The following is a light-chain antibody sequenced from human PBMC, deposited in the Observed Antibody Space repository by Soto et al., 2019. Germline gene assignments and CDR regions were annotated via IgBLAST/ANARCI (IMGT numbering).Light chain of an antibody. CDR2: EVI. V-gene: IGLV2-14*01. CDR1: TSDVGGYNY. J-gene: IGLJ2*01. Sequence: QSVLTQTASVSGSPGQSITISCTGTTSDVGGYNYVSWYQQHPGEAPKLIIYEVINRPSGISNRFSGSKSGNTASLTISGLQDEDEADYYCSSYSRNSTTVLFGGGTKVTVL. CDR3: SSYSRNSTTVL.